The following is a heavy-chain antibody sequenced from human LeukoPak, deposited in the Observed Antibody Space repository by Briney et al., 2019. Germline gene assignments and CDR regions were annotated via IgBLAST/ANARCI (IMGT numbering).Heavy chain of an antibody. CDR3: ARGIRQWGMAPRFDP. D-gene: IGHD3-16*01. J-gene: IGHJ5*02. CDR1: GGSINSYF. CDR2: IYYGGST. Sequence: SETLSLTCTVSGGSINSYFWSWIRQPPGRGPEWIGYIYYGGSTNYNPSLKSRVTISLDTSKNQFSLNLSSVTAADTVMYYCARGIRQWGMAPRFDPWGQGTLVTVSS. V-gene: IGHV4-59*01.